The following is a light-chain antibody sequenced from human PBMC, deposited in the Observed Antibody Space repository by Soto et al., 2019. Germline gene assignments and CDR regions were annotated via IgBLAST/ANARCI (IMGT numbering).Light chain of an antibody. CDR2: DVF. CDR1: SSDVGGYNY. J-gene: IGLJ1*01. V-gene: IGLV2-14*01. Sequence: QSVLTQDASVSGSPGQSITISCTGTSSDVGGYNYVSWYQQHPGRAPKLIIYDVFTRPSGISHRFSGSKSGNTASLTISALQAEDEADYYCTSWTSTSTYVFGSGTRSPS. CDR3: TSWTSTSTYV.